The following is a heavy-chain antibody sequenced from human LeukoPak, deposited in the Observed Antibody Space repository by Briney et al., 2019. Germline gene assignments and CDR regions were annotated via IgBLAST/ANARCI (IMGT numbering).Heavy chain of an antibody. J-gene: IGHJ3*02. Sequence: PGGSLRLSCEASGFTFSIYAVSWVGQAPRKGVEGVSSIGEIVVTIYSAHSVNVRFTISRDNSKNTLYLQMNNVRAQDTAVYYCASDHKMVPPAYGTFDIWGQGTMVTVSS. CDR2: IGEIVVTI. CDR1: GFTFSIYA. D-gene: IGHD3-10*01. CDR3: ASDHKMVPPAYGTFDI. V-gene: IGHV3-23*01.